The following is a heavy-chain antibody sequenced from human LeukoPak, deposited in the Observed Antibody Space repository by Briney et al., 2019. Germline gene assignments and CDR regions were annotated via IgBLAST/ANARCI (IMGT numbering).Heavy chain of an antibody. J-gene: IGHJ4*02. Sequence: SETLSLTCTVSGGSISSGSYYWSWIRQPAGKGLEWIGRIYTSGSTNYNPSLKSRVTISVDTSKNQFSLKLSSVTAADTAVYYCARERWLYLEDYWGQGTLVTVSS. CDR1: GGSISSGSYY. V-gene: IGHV4-61*02. D-gene: IGHD5-24*01. CDR2: IYTSGST. CDR3: ARERWLYLEDY.